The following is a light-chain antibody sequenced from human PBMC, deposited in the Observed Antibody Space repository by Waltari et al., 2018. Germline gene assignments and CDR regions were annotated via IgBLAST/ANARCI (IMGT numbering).Light chain of an antibody. Sequence: QSALTQPASVSGSPGQSISIPCTGTSSAIGVSTYVPWYQQHPGKAPKLMIYEVSNRPSGVSNRFSGSKSDNTASLTISGLQAEDEADYYCSSYTSSSTWVFGGGTKLTVL. CDR2: EVS. V-gene: IGLV2-14*01. CDR3: SSYTSSSTWV. J-gene: IGLJ3*02. CDR1: SSAIGVSTY.